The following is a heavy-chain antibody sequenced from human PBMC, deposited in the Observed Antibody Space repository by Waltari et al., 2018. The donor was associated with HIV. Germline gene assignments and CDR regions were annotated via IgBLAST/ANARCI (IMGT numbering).Heavy chain of an antibody. CDR1: GFTFSSYS. J-gene: IGHJ5*02. D-gene: IGHD3-9*01. CDR3: ARDRAHIFPNWFDP. Sequence: EVQLVESGGGLVKPGGSLRLSCAASGFTFSSYSMNWVRQAPGKGLEWVSSISSSSSYIYYADSVKGRFTISRDNAKNSLYLQMNSLRAEDTAVYYCARDRAHIFPNWFDPWGQGTLVTVSS. CDR2: ISSSSSYI. V-gene: IGHV3-21*01.